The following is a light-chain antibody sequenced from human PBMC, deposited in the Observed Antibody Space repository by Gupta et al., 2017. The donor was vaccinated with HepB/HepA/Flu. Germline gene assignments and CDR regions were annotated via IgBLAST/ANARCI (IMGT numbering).Light chain of an antibody. V-gene: IGLV1-44*01. J-gene: IGLJ7*01. CDR2: RNN. CDR3: AVWDDRLSGPSDV. CDR1: SSNVGGDT. Sequence: QSELTQPPSASGTPGQRVAISCSGSSSNVGGDTINWYQQLPGTAPKLLIYRNNQRPSGVPDRFSGSKSGTSASLAISGLQPEDEATYYCAVWDDRLSGPSDVFGGGTQLTVL.